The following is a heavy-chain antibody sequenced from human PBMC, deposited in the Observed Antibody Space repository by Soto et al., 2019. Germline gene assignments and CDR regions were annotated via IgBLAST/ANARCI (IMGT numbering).Heavy chain of an antibody. D-gene: IGHD4-17*01. CDR2: ISGSGGST. V-gene: IGHV3-23*01. J-gene: IGHJ4*02. CDR1: GFTFSSYA. Sequence: GGSLRLSCAASGFTFSSYAMSWVRQAPGKGLEWVSAISGSGGSTYYADSVKGRFTISRDNSKNTLYLQMNSLRAEDTAVYYCAKVAFYGDYSTEILDYWGQGTLVTVSS. CDR3: AKVAFYGDYSTEILDY.